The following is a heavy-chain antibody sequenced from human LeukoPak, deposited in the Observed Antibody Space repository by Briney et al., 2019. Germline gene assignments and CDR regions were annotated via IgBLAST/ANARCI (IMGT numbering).Heavy chain of an antibody. CDR3: ARDIWNYYFDS. Sequence: PSETLSLTCTVSGGSISSHYWSWIRQPPGKGLEWIAYIYYTGSTHYNPSLKSRVTMSVDVSKNQFSLKLSSVTAADTAVYYCARDIWNYYFDSWGQGTLVTVSS. D-gene: IGHD1-7*01. CDR2: IYYTGST. CDR1: GGSISSHY. J-gene: IGHJ4*02. V-gene: IGHV4-59*11.